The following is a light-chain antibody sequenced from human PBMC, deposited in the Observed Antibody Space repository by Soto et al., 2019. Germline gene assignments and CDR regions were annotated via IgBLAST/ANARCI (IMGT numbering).Light chain of an antibody. Sequence: DIQMTQSPSTLSASVGDRVTITCRASQTISTLLAWYQQRPGKAPNLLIYKASSLESGVPSRFSGSGSGREYTLTISSLQPDDCAPYFGQKYSTSTGTFGQGTKVEVK. CDR2: KAS. V-gene: IGKV1-5*03. CDR3: QKYSTSTGT. CDR1: QTISTL. J-gene: IGKJ1*01.